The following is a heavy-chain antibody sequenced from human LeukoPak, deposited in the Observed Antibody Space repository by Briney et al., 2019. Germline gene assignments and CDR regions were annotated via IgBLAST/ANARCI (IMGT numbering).Heavy chain of an antibody. CDR3: AKDLEASYSGWYFDH. CDR2: ITRSGSST. Sequence: PGGSLRLSCAASGLTFSNFGMNWVRQAPGKGLEWVSSITRSGSSTYYADSVKGRYTISRDNSKNTLYLQMTSLRAEDTAVYYCAKDLEASYSGWYFDHWGQGTLVTVST. J-gene: IGHJ4*02. D-gene: IGHD6-19*01. V-gene: IGHV3-23*01. CDR1: GLTFSNFG.